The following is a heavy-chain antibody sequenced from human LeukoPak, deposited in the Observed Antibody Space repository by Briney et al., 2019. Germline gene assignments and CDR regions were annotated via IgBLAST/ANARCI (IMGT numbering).Heavy chain of an antibody. J-gene: IGHJ4*02. CDR2: VNPNNGGT. CDR3: ATAPRYSSSRPPFDY. V-gene: IGHV1-2*02. D-gene: IGHD6-13*01. Sequence: GASVKFSCKASGYTFTGYYMHWVRQAPGQGLEWMGWVNPNNGGTNYAQKFQGRVTMTRDTSINTGYMELSRLRSDDTAVYYCATAPRYSSSRPPFDYWGQGTLVTVSS. CDR1: GYTFTGYY.